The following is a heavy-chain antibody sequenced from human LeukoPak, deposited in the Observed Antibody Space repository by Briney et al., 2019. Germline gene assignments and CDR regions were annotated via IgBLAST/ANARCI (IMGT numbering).Heavy chain of an antibody. Sequence: GESLKISXKGSGCRFTNYWIGWVRQMPGKGLEGMGIIYPGESDTRYSPSFQGQVTISADKSISTAYLQWSSLKASDTAMYYCARREGGWYLDYWGQGTLVTVSS. CDR2: IYPGESDT. J-gene: IGHJ4*02. CDR3: ARREGGWYLDY. D-gene: IGHD6-19*01. CDR1: GCRFTNYW. V-gene: IGHV5-51*01.